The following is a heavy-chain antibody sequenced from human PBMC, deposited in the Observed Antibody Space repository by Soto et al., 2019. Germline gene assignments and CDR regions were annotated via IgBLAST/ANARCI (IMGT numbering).Heavy chain of an antibody. Sequence: ASETLSLTCTVSGGSINSGDYHWTWIRQFPGKGLEWIGGIYYSASTYYNPALVSRITISLDTSKNQFSLKLTSVTAADTAVYYCARDSRTPSGGMDVWGQGTTVTVSS. CDR1: GGSINSGDYH. J-gene: IGHJ6*02. CDR3: ARDSRTPSGGMDV. V-gene: IGHV4-30-4*01. CDR2: IYYSAST.